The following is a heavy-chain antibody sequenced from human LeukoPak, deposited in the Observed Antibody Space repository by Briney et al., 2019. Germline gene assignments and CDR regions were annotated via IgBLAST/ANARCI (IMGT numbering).Heavy chain of an antibody. D-gene: IGHD2-2*01. CDR2: IYYSGST. Sequence: TSETLSLTCTVSGGSISTSSYYWGWIRQPPGKGLQWIGSIYYSGSTYYNPSLKSRVTISVDTSKNQFSLKLSSVTAADTAVYYCARHARRIVVVPAAHNWFDPWGQGTLVTVSS. CDR3: ARHARRIVVVPAAHNWFDP. J-gene: IGHJ5*02. V-gene: IGHV4-39*01. CDR1: GGSISTSSYY.